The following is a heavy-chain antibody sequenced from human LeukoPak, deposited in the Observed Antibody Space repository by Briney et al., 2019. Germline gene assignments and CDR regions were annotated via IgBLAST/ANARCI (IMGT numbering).Heavy chain of an antibody. CDR2: VKSTTDGGTT. Sequence: PGGSLRLSCAASGFTFTNAWMYWVRRAPGKGLEGVGRVKSTTDGGTTDYAAPVKGRFTISRDGSKNTPYLQMNSLRAEDTAVYYCAKDLGRYRNNYFDYWGQGTLVTVSS. D-gene: IGHD1-26*01. CDR1: GFTFTNAW. J-gene: IGHJ4*02. CDR3: AKDLGRYRNNYFDY. V-gene: IGHV3-15*01.